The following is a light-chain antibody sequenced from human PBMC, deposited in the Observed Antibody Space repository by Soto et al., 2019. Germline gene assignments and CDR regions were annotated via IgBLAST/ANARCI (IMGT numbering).Light chain of an antibody. CDR2: GAS. CDR1: QSVSSY. J-gene: IGKJ1*01. Sequence: EIVITQSPATLSVSPGERATLFCRASQSVSSYLAFYQQKPGQAPRLLIYGASTRATGIPARFSGSGSGTEFTLTISSLQSEDFAVYYCQQYNNWPPTFGQGTKVDIK. V-gene: IGKV3-15*01. CDR3: QQYNNWPPT.